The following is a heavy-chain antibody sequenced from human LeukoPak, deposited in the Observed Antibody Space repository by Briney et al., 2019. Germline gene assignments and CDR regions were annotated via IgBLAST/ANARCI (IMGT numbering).Heavy chain of an antibody. Sequence: PSETLSLTCTVSGGSISSYYWSWIRQPAGKGLEWIVLTYTSGSTNYNPSLKSRVTMSVDTSKNQFSLKLSSVTAADTAVYYCARAKAPGIAVVGPRGYFDLWGRGTLVTVSS. D-gene: IGHD6-19*01. V-gene: IGHV4-4*07. J-gene: IGHJ2*01. CDR2: TYTSGST. CDR1: GGSISSYY. CDR3: ARAKAPGIAVVGPRGYFDL.